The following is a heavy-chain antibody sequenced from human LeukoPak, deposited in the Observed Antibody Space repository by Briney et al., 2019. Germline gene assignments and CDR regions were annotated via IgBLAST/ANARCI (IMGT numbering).Heavy chain of an antibody. Sequence: GESLKISCKGSGYSFTSYWIGWVRQMPGKGLEWMGIIYPGDSDTRYSPSFQAQVTISADKSISTAYLQWSSLKASHTAMYYCARHTSWSDYRAHVPFDYWRQGTQVTVSS. CDR1: GYSFTSYW. CDR2: IYPGDSDT. V-gene: IGHV5-51*01. CDR3: ARHTSWSDYRAHVPFDY. D-gene: IGHD4-17*01. J-gene: IGHJ4*02.